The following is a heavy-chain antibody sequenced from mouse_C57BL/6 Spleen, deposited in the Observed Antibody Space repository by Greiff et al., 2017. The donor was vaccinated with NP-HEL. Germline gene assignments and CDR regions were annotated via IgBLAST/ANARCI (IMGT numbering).Heavy chain of an antibody. D-gene: IGHD2-5*01. V-gene: IGHV1-69*01. Sequence: QVQLQQPGAELVMPGASVKLSCKASGYTFTSYWMHWVKQRPGQGLEWIGEIDPSDSYTNYNQKFKGKSTLTVDKSSSTAYMQLSSLTSEDSAVYYCARKLYYSNYGGFAYWGQGTLVTVSA. CDR2: IDPSDSYT. CDR3: ARKLYYSNYGGFAY. J-gene: IGHJ3*01. CDR1: GYTFTSYW.